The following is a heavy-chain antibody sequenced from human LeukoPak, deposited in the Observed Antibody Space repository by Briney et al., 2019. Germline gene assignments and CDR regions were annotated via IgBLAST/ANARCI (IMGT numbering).Heavy chain of an antibody. V-gene: IGHV3-7*01. CDR1: GFTFSNYW. CDR3: AREVYCSSTSCYTEYFQH. D-gene: IGHD2-2*02. Sequence: GGSLRLSCVASGFTFSNYWMSWVRQAPGKGLEWVANIKQDGSEKYYVDSVKGRFTISRDNAKNSLYLQMNSLRAEDTAVYYCAREVYCSSTSCYTEYFQHWGQGTLVTVSS. J-gene: IGHJ1*01. CDR2: IKQDGSEK.